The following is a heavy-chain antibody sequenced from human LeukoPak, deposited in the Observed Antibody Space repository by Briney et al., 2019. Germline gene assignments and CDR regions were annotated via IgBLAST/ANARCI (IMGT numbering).Heavy chain of an antibody. CDR1: GGSLSRYY. CDR3: ASCRRSYGEAGWFDP. Sequence: PETLSLTCTVSGGSLSRYYWSWIRQPPGEGQEWIVYIYYSGSTTYHPSLKTRVAISVDTSKTQFPLKLSAVTAADSAVYCCASCRRSYGEAGWFDPWGQGTLVTVSS. D-gene: IGHD1-26*01. J-gene: IGHJ5*02. CDR2: IYYSGST. V-gene: IGHV4-59*01.